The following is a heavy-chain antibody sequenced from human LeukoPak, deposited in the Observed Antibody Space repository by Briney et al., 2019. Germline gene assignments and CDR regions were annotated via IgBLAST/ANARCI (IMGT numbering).Heavy chain of an antibody. V-gene: IGHV1-18*01. CDR1: GYTFTSYG. CDR2: ISAYNGNT. D-gene: IGHD3-22*01. CDR3: ARVGVVVVITSFDY. Sequence: ASVKVSCKASGYTFTSYGTSWVRQAPGQGLEWMEWISAYNGNTNYAQKLQGRVTMTTDTSTSTAYMELRSLRSDDPAVYYCARVGVVVVITSFDYWGQGTLVTVSS. J-gene: IGHJ4*02.